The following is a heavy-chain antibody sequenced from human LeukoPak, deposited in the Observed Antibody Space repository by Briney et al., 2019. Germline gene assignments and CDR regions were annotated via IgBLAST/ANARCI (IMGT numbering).Heavy chain of an antibody. J-gene: IGHJ3*02. V-gene: IGHV3-48*03. D-gene: IGHD1-7*01. Sequence: GGSLRLSCAASGFTFSSYEMNWVRPAPGKGLEWVSYISSSGGRIYYADSVKGRFTISRDNAKNSLYLQMNSLRAEDTALYYCARDELRTGAFDIWGEGTMVTVSS. CDR1: GFTFSSYE. CDR3: ARDELRTGAFDI. CDR2: ISSSGGRI.